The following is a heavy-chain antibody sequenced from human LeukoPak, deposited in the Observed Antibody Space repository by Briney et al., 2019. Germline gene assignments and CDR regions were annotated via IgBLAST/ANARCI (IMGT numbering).Heavy chain of an antibody. J-gene: IGHJ4*02. D-gene: IGHD4-23*01. CDR2: ISTRGGTI. Sequence: GGSLRLSCAASGFIFSSYEMSWVRQAPGTGLEWVSYISTRGGTIYYADSVKGRFTISRDNAKNSLYLQMNSLRAEDTAVYYCARDSYYGGTQDYWGQGTLVTVSS. CDR3: ARDSYYGGTQDY. V-gene: IGHV3-48*03. CDR1: GFIFSSYE.